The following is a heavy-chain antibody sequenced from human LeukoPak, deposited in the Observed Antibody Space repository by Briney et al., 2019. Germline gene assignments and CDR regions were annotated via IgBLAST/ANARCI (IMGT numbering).Heavy chain of an antibody. V-gene: IGHV3-30-3*01. J-gene: IGHJ4*02. CDR1: GFTVSSYA. Sequence: PGRSLRLSCAASGFTVSSYAMQWVRQARGRGLEWVAVISYDGSNKDYADSVTGRFTISRDNSKNTLYLQMNSLRAEDTAVYYCAREGLRRWSTLGDFDYWGQGTLVTVSS. CDR2: ISYDGSNK. D-gene: IGHD4-23*01. CDR3: AREGLRRWSTLGDFDY.